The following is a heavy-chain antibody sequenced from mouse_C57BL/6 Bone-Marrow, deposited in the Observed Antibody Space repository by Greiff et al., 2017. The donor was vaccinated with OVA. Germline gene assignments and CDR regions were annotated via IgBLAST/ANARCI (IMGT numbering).Heavy chain of an antibody. Sequence: QVQLQQPGAELVRPGTSVKLSCKASSYTFTSYWMHWVKQRPGQGLEWIGVIDPSDSYTNYNQKFKGKATLTVDTSSSTAYMQLSSLTSEDSAVYYCARSAYRYAMDYWGQGTSVTVSS. D-gene: IGHD2-10*01. J-gene: IGHJ4*01. CDR2: IDPSDSYT. V-gene: IGHV1-59*01. CDR3: ARSAYRYAMDY. CDR1: SYTFTSYW.